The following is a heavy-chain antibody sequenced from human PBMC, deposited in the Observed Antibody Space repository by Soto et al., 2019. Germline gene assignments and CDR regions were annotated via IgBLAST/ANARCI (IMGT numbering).Heavy chain of an antibody. D-gene: IGHD3-22*01. CDR2: IYYSGST. V-gene: IGHV4-59*01. CDR1: GGSISSYY. J-gene: IGHJ4*02. Sequence: QVQLQESGPGRVKPSEPLSLTCTVSGGSISSYYWSWIRQPPGKGLEWIGYIYYSGSTNYNPALRSRVTISVETSKIQFYLKLSCVNAVDSAVYYCARALLRDSSGYYSALDYWGQGTLVTVSS. CDR3: ARALLRDSSGYYSALDY.